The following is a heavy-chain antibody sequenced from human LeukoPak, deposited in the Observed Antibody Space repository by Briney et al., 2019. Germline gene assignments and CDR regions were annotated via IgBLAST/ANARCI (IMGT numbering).Heavy chain of an antibody. CDR3: SRDRGYYDSGNYPTDY. V-gene: IGHV1-2*02. J-gene: IGHJ4*02. D-gene: IGHD3-10*01. CDR2: INSNSGGT. Sequence: GASVKVSCKASGYTFTGYFIHWVRQAPGQGLEWMGWINSNSGGTNYAQNFQGRVTMTGDTSINTAYMELSRLTSDDTAVYFCSRDRGYYDSGNYPTDYWGQGTLVTVSS. CDR1: GYTFTGYF.